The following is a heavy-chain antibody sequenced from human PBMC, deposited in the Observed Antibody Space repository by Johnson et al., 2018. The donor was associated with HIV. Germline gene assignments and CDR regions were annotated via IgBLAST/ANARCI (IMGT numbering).Heavy chain of an antibody. CDR1: GFTFSSYG. V-gene: IGHV3-30*02. Sequence: MQLVESGGGVVQPGGSLRLSCAASGFTFSSYGMHWVRQAPGKGLEWVAFIRYDGSNKYYADSVKGRFTISRDNSKNALYLQMNSLRAEDTAVYYCAKDPGWFGEPGDAFDIWGQGTMVTVSS. D-gene: IGHD3-10*01. CDR2: IRYDGSNK. CDR3: AKDPGWFGEPGDAFDI. J-gene: IGHJ3*02.